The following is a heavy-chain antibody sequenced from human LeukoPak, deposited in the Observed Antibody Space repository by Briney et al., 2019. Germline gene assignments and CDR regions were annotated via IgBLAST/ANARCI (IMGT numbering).Heavy chain of an antibody. CDR2: IKCDGSEK. V-gene: IGHV3-52*01. CDR1: GFTFSRSW. J-gene: IGHJ4*02. D-gene: IGHD1-26*01. CDR3: ASAGSETYWG. Sequence: PGGSLGLSCAAPGFTFSRSWMHWVCQAPEKGLEWVADIKCDGSEKYYVDSVKGRFTISRDNAKSSLYLQMNSLRGEDTAVYYCASAGSETYWGWGQGTLVTVSS.